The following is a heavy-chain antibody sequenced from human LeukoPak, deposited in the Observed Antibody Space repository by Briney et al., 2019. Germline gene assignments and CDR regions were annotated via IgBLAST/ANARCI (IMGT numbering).Heavy chain of an antibody. Sequence: GGSLRLSCAASGFTFSSYAMHWVRQAPGKGLEWVAVISYDGSNKYYADSVKGRFTISRDNSKNTLYLQMNSLRAEDTAVYYCARDQGITMTYFDYWGQGTLVTVSS. V-gene: IGHV3-30-3*01. CDR2: ISYDGSNK. CDR3: ARDQGITMTYFDY. D-gene: IGHD3-22*01. CDR1: GFTFSSYA. J-gene: IGHJ4*02.